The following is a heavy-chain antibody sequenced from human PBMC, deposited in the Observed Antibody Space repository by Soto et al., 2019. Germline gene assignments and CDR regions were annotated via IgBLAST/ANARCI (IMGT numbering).Heavy chain of an antibody. J-gene: IGHJ4*02. CDR1: GYIFNHFG. CDR2: IYSKAGTI. CDR3: ARDIDFDIDY. V-gene: IGHV1-18*01. Sequence: QVQLVQSGAEVQKPGASVKVSCKTSGYIFNHFGITWVRQAPGLGLEWLGWIYSKAGTINFAQKFQGRVTMTTDTSTLTAYMELRSLTFDVSAVYFCARDIDFDIDYWGQGTLVTVS. D-gene: IGHD3-9*01.